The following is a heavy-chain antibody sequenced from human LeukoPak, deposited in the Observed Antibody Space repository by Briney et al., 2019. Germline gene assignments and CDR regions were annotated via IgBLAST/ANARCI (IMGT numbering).Heavy chain of an antibody. D-gene: IGHD2-21*01. CDR3: ARPVNRLFLF. CDR1: GFSLSGDW. Sequence: GGSLRLSCVGSGFSLSGDWMSWVRQAPGTGLEWVANIKEDGGETYYVDSVKGRFTISRDNAKNSLYLQMNNLRAEDTAVYFCARPVNRLFLFWGPGTLVTVSS. V-gene: IGHV3-7*01. CDR2: IKEDGGET. J-gene: IGHJ4*02.